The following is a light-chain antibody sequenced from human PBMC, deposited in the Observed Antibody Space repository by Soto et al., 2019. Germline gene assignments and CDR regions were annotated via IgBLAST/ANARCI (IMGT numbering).Light chain of an antibody. CDR1: SSDVGGNKY. Sequence: QSVLTQPASVSGSPGQSITISCTGTSSDVGGNKYVSWYQQYPGKVPKLLINKVTNRPSGVTYRFSGSKSGNTASLTIAAHLAEEEADYFCASCTSDSLYVFGTGTKVT. CDR3: ASCTSDSLYV. V-gene: IGLV2-14*01. J-gene: IGLJ1*01. CDR2: KVT.